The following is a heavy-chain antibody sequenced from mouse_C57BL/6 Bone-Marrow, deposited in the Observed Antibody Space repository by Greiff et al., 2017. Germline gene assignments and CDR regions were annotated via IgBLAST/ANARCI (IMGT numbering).Heavy chain of an antibody. V-gene: IGHV5-4*01. CDR2: ISDGGSYT. CDR1: GFTFSSYA. D-gene: IGHD2-2*01. CDR3: ARDLWLRRRDYAMDY. Sequence: EVKVEESGGGLVKPGGSLKLSCAASGFTFSSYAMSWVRQTPDKRLEWVATISDGGSYTYYPDNVKGRFTISRDNAKNNLYLQMSHLKSEDTAMYYCARDLWLRRRDYAMDYWGQGTSVTVSS. J-gene: IGHJ4*01.